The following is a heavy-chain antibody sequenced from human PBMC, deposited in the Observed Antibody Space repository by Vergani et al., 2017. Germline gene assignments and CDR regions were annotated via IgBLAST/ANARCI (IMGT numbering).Heavy chain of an antibody. CDR2: IYYSGST. J-gene: IGHJ5*02. CDR3: ARDAAYNWFDP. Sequence: QVQLQESGPGLVKPSETLSLTCTVSGGSISSYYWSWIRQPPGKGLEWIGYIYYSGSTNYNPSLKSRVTISVDTSKNQFSLKLSSVTAADTALYYWARDAAYNWFDPWGQGTLVTVSS. D-gene: IGHD6-25*01. CDR1: GGSISSYY. V-gene: IGHV4-59*01.